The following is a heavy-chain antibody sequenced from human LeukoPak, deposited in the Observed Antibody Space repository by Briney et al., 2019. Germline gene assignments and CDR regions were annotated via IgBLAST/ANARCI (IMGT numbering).Heavy chain of an antibody. V-gene: IGHV5-51*01. CDR1: GYSFTSYW. CDR2: IYPGDSDT. D-gene: IGHD3-10*01. Sequence: GESLKISRKGSGYSFTSYWIVWVRQMPGKGLEWMGIIYPGDSDTRYSPSFQGQVTISADKSISTAYLQWSSLKASDTAMYYCARTMVRGGIISPNFDYWGQGTLVTVSS. CDR3: ARTMVRGGIISPNFDY. J-gene: IGHJ4*02.